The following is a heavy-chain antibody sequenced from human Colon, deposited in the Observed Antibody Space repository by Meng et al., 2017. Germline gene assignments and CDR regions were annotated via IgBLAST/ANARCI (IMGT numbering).Heavy chain of an antibody. D-gene: IGHD1-1*01. Sequence: QVQLVQSGSELKKPGASVKVTCKTSGYLFSYYAMNWVRQAPGRGLEWMGWSNNKTGNPTYAQAFTGRFVFSLDTSVSTAYLQITDLKADDTAVYSCAREGNDSWIDYWGQGTLVTVSS. CDR3: AREGNDSWIDY. V-gene: IGHV7-4-1*02. J-gene: IGHJ4*02. CDR1: GYLFSYYA. CDR2: SNNKTGNP.